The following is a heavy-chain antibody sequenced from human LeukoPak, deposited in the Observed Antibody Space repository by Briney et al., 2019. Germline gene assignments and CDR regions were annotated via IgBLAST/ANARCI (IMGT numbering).Heavy chain of an antibody. CDR1: GGTFSSYA. CDR2: IIPILGIA. J-gene: IGHJ4*02. V-gene: IGHV1-69*04. CDR3: ARDRGSCDY. Sequence: SVKVSCKASGGTFSSYAISRVRQAPGQGLEWMGRIIPILGIANYAQKLQGRVTMTTDTSTSTAYMELRSLRSDDTAVYYCARDRGSCDYWGQGTLVTVSS. D-gene: IGHD3-16*01.